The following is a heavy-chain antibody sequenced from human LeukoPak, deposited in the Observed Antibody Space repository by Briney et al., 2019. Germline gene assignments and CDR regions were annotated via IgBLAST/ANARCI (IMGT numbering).Heavy chain of an antibody. Sequence: GGSLRLSCAASGFTFSSYSMNWVRQAPGKGLEWVSAISGSGGSTYYADSVKGRFTISRDNSKNTLYLQMNSLRAEDTAVYYCAKAPRATVTTFYYYMDVWGKGTTVTVSS. D-gene: IGHD4-17*01. V-gene: IGHV3-23*01. CDR3: AKAPRATVTTFYYYMDV. CDR2: ISGSGGST. CDR1: GFTFSSYS. J-gene: IGHJ6*03.